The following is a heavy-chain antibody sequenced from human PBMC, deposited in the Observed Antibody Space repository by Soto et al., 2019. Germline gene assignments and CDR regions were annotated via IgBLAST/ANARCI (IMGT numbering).Heavy chain of an antibody. CDR2: VHYSGDT. V-gene: IGHV4-61*08. J-gene: IGHJ4*02. CDR3: VTEYYQTDDYHKID. CDR1: GASVGSRAHH. D-gene: IGHD3-16*01. Sequence: QVQLQESGPGLLRPSETLSLTCAVSGASVGSRAHHWSWIRQTPGKGLEWIAYVHYSGDTKSNPSLQSRVTISMDRSRNLISLWLNSVTAADPAIYYCVTEYYQTDDYHKIDWGQGTLVTVSS.